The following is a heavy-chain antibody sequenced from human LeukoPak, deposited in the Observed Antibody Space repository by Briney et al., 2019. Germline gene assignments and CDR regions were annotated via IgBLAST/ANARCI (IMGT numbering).Heavy chain of an antibody. CDR1: GGTFSSYA. Sequence: SVKVSCKASGGTFSSYAISWVRQAPGQGLEWMGGIIPIFGTANYAQKFQGRVTITADESTSTAYMELSSLRSEDTAVYYCAICSSTSCYKSPYSYYYYMDVWGKGTTVTVSS. V-gene: IGHV1-69*13. J-gene: IGHJ6*03. CDR3: AICSSTSCYKSPYSYYYYMDV. D-gene: IGHD2-2*02. CDR2: IIPIFGTA.